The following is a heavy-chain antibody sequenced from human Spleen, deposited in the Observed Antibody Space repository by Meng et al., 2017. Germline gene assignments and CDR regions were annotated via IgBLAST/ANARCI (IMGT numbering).Heavy chain of an antibody. CDR3: VKHSSDWSLDS. Sequence: QVQLVQSGSELKKPGASVKVSCKASGYRFSSFAMNWVRQAPGQGLEWMGWIHPSGHPTYAQKFQGRVTMTIDTSTTTASMELRSLRSDDSALYYCVKHSSDWSLDSWGQGTLVTVSS. D-gene: IGHD6-19*01. J-gene: IGHJ4*02. V-gene: IGHV1-18*01. CDR2: IHPSGHP. CDR1: GYRFSSFA.